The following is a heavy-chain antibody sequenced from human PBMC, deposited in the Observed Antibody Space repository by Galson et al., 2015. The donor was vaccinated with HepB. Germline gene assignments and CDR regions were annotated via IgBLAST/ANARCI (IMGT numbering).Heavy chain of an antibody. D-gene: IGHD2-15*01. V-gene: IGHV3-23*01. CDR1: GFTFSSYA. CDR2: ISGSGGST. CDR3: ARVEGYCSGGSCYLPARHFDY. J-gene: IGHJ4*02. Sequence: SLRLSCAASGFTFSSYAMSWVRQAPGKGLEWVSAISGSGGSTYYADSVKGRFTISRDNSKNTLYLQMNSLRAEDTAVYYCARVEGYCSGGSCYLPARHFDYWGQGTLVTVSS.